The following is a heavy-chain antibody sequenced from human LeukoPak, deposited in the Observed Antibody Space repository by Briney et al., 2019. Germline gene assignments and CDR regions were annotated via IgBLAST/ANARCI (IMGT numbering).Heavy chain of an antibody. CDR2: ISYDGSNK. CDR1: GFTFSSYG. CDR3: AKDIAQGYTFGSIEQDY. Sequence: GGSLRLSCAASGFTFSSYGMHWVRQAPGKGLEWVAVISYDGSNKYYADSVKGRFTISRDNSKNTLYLQMNSLRAEDTAVYYCAKDIAQGYTFGSIEQDYWGQGTLVTVSS. V-gene: IGHV3-30*18. J-gene: IGHJ4*02. D-gene: IGHD5-18*01.